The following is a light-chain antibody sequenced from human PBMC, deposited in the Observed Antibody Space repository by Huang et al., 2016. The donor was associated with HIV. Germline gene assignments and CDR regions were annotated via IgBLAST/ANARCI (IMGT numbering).Light chain of an antibody. CDR1: QILFHRNGYNY. J-gene: IGKJ2*01. V-gene: IGKV2-28*01. CDR3: MQALQTPYT. Sequence: DIVMTQSPLSLPVTPGEPASISCRSSQILFHRNGYNYLDWYLQKPGQSPQLLIYLGSNRASGVPDRFSGSGSGTEFTLRISRAEAEDVGVYYCMQALQTPYTFGQGTKLEIK. CDR2: LGS.